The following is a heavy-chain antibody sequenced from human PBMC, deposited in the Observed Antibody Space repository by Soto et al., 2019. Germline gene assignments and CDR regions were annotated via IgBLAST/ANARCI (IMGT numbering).Heavy chain of an antibody. CDR1: GFTLSSFS. J-gene: IGHJ6*02. D-gene: IGHD3-22*01. CDR3: ARPVPYSSHRMAV. CDR2: ISSRGTYV. V-gene: IGHV3-21*06. Sequence: PGGSLRLSCAASGFTLSSFSMDWVRHAPGQGLEWVSSISSRGTYVYYADSVKGRFTVSKDNANNVLFLQMNSLRAEDTAVYYCARPVPYSSHRMAVWGQGTTVTVSS.